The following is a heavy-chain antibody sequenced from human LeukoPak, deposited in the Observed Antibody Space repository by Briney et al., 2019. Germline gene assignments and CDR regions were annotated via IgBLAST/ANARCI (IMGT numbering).Heavy chain of an antibody. Sequence: SVKVSCKTSGGTFTSYAITWVRQAPGQGLQWMGKIIPISGTTNYAQKFQGRVTFTADESTSTAYMELSSLRSEDTALYYCARKLRLGGNWFDPWGQGTLVTVSS. D-gene: IGHD1-26*01. V-gene: IGHV1-69*15. CDR2: IIPISGTT. CDR1: GGTFTSYA. CDR3: ARKLRLGGNWFDP. J-gene: IGHJ5*02.